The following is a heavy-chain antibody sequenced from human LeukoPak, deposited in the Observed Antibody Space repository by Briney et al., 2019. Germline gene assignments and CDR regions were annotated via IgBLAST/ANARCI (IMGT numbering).Heavy chain of an antibody. CDR3: AKEYGSCLNPYDY. Sequence: GGSLRLSCAASGFSFSSYWMNWVRQAPGKGLEWVSAISGSGGSTYYADSVKGRFTISRDNSKNTLYLQMNSLRAEDTAVYYCAKEYGSCLNPYDYWGQGTLVTVSS. V-gene: IGHV3-23*01. J-gene: IGHJ4*02. D-gene: IGHD3-10*01. CDR1: GFSFSSYW. CDR2: ISGSGGST.